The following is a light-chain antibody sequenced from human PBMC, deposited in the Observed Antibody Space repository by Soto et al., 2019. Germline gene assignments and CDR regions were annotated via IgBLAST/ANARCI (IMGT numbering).Light chain of an antibody. J-gene: IGLJ2*01. CDR2: RNN. CDR1: SSNIGSNP. CDR3: SSWDDNLYGPV. Sequence: QSVLTQPPSASGTPGQRVTISCSGGSSNIGSNPVNWYQLLPGAAPKLLLYRNNQRPSGVPDRFSGSKSGTSASLANSGLRYEDEAYYSCSSWDDNLYGPVFGGVTKVTVL. V-gene: IGLV1-44*01.